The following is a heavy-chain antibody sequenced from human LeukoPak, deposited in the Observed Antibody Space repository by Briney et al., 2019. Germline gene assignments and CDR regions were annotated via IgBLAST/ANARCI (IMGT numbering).Heavy chain of an antibody. CDR2: IYTSGST. V-gene: IGHV4-4*09. D-gene: IGHD2-21*02. J-gene: IGHJ5*02. CDR1: GGSFSSYY. Sequence: SETLSLTCAVYGGSFSSYYWSWIRQPPGKGLEWIGYIYTSGSTNYNPSLKSRVTISVDTSKNQFSLKLSSVTAADTAVYYCARTVLAYCGGDCPLHGWFDPWGQGTLVTVSS. CDR3: ARTVLAYCGGDCPLHGWFDP.